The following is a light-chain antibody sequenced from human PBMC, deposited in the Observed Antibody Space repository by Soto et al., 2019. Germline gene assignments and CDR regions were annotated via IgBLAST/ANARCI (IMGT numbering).Light chain of an antibody. J-gene: IGKJ4*01. CDR1: STVDSIY. CDR3: HRYGSSLT. V-gene: IGKV3-20*01. Sequence: ETVLTQSPGTLSLSPGERASLSCRAGSTVDSIYLAWYQQKPGQAPRLRLYGATNRATGIPDRFSPSVSGTDFTLTISRQEPVDFAGYYCHRYGSSLTFGGENPVETK. CDR2: GAT.